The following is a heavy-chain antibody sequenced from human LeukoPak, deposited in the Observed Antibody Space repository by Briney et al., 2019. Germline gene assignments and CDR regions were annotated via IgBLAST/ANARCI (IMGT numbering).Heavy chain of an antibody. CDR2: IYHSGST. J-gene: IGHJ4*02. Sequence: SETLSLTCTVSGYSISSGYYWGWIRQPPGKGLEWIGSIYHSGSTYYNPSLKSRVTISVDTSKNQFSLKLSSVTAADTAVCYCAREPRWAGDLGGFDSWGQGPLVTVSS. D-gene: IGHD3-16*01. CDR3: AREPRWAGDLGGFDS. V-gene: IGHV4-38-2*02. CDR1: GYSISSGYY.